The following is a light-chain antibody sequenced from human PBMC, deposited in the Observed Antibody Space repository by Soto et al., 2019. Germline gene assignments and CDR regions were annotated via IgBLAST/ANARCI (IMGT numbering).Light chain of an antibody. V-gene: IGLV1-40*01. CDR2: GNS. CDR3: QSSDSSLSGGYV. Sequence: QSVLTQPPSVSGAPGQRVTISCTGSSSNIGAGYDVHWYQQLPGTAPKLLIYGNSNRPSGVPDRFSGSKSGTSASLAITGLQAEDEADYYCQSSDSSLSGGYVFGTGTKLTVL. J-gene: IGLJ1*01. CDR1: SSNIGAGYD.